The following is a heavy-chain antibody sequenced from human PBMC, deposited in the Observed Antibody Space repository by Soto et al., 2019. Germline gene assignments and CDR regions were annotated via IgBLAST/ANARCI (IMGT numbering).Heavy chain of an antibody. CDR2: ISAYNGNT. CDR3: ARAGDFWSGYPAADY. Sequence: QVQLVQSGAEVKKPGASVKVSCKASGYTFTSYGISWVRQAPGQGLEWMGWISAYNGNTNYAQKLQSRVTMTTDKSTSTAYVELGVLRSDDTAVYYCARAGDFWSGYPAADYCGQGTLVTVSS. CDR1: GYTFTSYG. J-gene: IGHJ4*02. V-gene: IGHV1-18*01. D-gene: IGHD3-3*01.